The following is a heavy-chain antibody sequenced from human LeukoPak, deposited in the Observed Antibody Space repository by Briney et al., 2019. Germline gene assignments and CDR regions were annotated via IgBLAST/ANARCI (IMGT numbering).Heavy chain of an antibody. V-gene: IGHV3-7*01. CDR1: GFTFSSHW. Sequence: GGSLRLFCAASGFTFSSHWMSWVRQAPGKGLEWVANIKGDGGEKYYVDSVKGRFTISRDNAKTSLYLQLNCLRADDTAVYYCARGPRNSGSYYPPNYWGQGTLVTVSS. D-gene: IGHD1-26*01. J-gene: IGHJ4*02. CDR3: ARGPRNSGSYYPPNY. CDR2: IKGDGGEK.